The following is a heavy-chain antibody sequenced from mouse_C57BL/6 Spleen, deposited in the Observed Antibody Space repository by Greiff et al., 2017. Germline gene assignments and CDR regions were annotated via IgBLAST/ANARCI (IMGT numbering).Heavy chain of an antibody. D-gene: IGHD2-4*01. Sequence: QVQLQQPGAELVKPGASVKLSCKASGYTFTSYWMHWVKQRPGQGLEWIGMIHPNSGSTNYNEKFKSKATLTVDKSSSTAYMQLSSLTSEDSAVYYCARGENYDYPYWYFDVWGTGTTVTVSS. J-gene: IGHJ1*03. CDR1: GYTFTSYW. V-gene: IGHV1-64*01. CDR3: ARGENYDYPYWYFDV. CDR2: IHPNSGST.